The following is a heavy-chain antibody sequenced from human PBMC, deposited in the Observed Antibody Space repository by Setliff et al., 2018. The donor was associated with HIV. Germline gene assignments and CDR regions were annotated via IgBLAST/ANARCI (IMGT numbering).Heavy chain of an antibody. J-gene: IGHJ4*02. V-gene: IGHV4-31*03. D-gene: IGHD3-9*01. CDR3: AGGRYFRDIRDSRFDF. CDR1: GVSITTDGYY. Sequence: SETLSLTCSVSGVSITTDGYYWSWIRHYPGKGLERIGYMYHSGSTYYNASLASRLIMSLDPSKNQFSLKLNSMTAADTAMYYCAGGRYFRDIRDSRFDFWGQGMLVTVSS. CDR2: MYHSGST.